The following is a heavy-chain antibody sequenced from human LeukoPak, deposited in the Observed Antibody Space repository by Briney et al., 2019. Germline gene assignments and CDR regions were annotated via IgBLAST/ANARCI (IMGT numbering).Heavy chain of an antibody. CDR1: GYTLTELS. V-gene: IGHV1-24*01. D-gene: IGHD1-1*01. J-gene: IGHJ5*02. CDR2: FDPEDGET. CDR3: ARDLPGTKNNWFDP. Sequence: ASVKVSCKVSGYTLTELSMHWVRQAPGKGLEWMGGFDPEDGETIYAQKFQGRVTMTEDTSTDTAYMELSSLRSEDTAVYYCARDLPGTKNNWFDPWGQGTLVTVSS.